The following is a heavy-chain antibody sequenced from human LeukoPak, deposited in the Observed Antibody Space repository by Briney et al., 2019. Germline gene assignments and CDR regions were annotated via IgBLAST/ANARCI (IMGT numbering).Heavy chain of an antibody. V-gene: IGHV3-43D*03. CDR2: ISWVGGST. J-gene: IGHJ4*02. D-gene: IGHD3-22*01. CDR1: GFTFDDYA. CDR3: AKEAGSSGYPYFDY. Sequence: GGSLRLSCAASGFTFDDYAMRWVRQAPGKGLEWVSLISWVGGSTYYADSVKGRFTISRDNSKNSLYLQMNSLRAEDTALYYCAKEAGSSGYPYFDYWGQGTLVTVSS.